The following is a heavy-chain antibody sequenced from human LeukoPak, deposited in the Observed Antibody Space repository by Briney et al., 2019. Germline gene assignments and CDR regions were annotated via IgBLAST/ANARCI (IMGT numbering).Heavy chain of an antibody. V-gene: IGHV4-59*12. CDR1: GGSISSYY. CDR2: IYYSGST. D-gene: IGHD6-6*01. CDR3: AREQVVRAFDI. Sequence: SETLSLTCTVSGGSISSYYWSWIRQPPGKGLEWIGYIYYSGSTNYNPSLKSRVTISVDTSKNQFSLKLSSVTAADTAVYYCAREQVVRAFDIWGQGTMVTVSS. J-gene: IGHJ3*02.